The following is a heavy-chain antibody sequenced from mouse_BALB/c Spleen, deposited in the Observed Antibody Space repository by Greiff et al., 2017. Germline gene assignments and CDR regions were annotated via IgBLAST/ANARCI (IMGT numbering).Heavy chain of an antibody. Sequence: ESGPDLVKPSQSLSLTCTVTGYSITSGYSWHWIRQFPGNKLEWLGYIHYSGSTNYNPSLKSRISITRDTSKNQFFLQLNSVTTEDTATSYCARSTMITGGGYYAMDYWGQGTSVTVSS. CDR2: IHYSGST. CDR1: GYSITSGYS. V-gene: IGHV3-1*02. J-gene: IGHJ4*01. D-gene: IGHD2-4*01. CDR3: ARSTMITGGGYYAMDY.